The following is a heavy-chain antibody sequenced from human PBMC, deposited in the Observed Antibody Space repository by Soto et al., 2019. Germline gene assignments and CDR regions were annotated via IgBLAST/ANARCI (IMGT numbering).Heavy chain of an antibody. CDR1: GFTFSSYW. CDR3: ARGRSVRYFEWLLHMAYFDY. V-gene: IGHV3-74*01. CDR2: INSDGSST. D-gene: IGHD3-9*01. J-gene: IGHJ4*02. Sequence: GGSLRLSCAASGFTFSSYWMHWVRQAPGKGLVWVSRINSDGSSTSYADSVKGRFTISRDNAKNTLYLQMNSLRAEDTAVYYCARGRSVRYFEWLLHMAYFDYWGQGTLVTVSS.